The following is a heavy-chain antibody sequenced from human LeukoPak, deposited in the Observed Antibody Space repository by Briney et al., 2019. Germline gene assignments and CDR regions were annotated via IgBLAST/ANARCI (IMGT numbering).Heavy chain of an antibody. Sequence: TGGSLRLSCAASGFTFSSYSMNWVRQAPGKGLEWVSYITSDSSTIYYADSVKGRFTISRDNAKNSLYLQMNSLRAEDTAVYYCARGPRKYCSGGSCYPARDWGQGTLVTVSS. J-gene: IGHJ4*02. CDR1: GFTFSSYS. V-gene: IGHV3-48*04. CDR2: ITSDSSTI. D-gene: IGHD2-15*01. CDR3: ARGPRKYCSGGSCYPARD.